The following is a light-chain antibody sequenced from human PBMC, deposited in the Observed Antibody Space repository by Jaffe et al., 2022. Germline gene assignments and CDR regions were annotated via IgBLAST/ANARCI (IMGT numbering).Light chain of an antibody. CDR2: DTS. CDR3: QQCASFPYT. CDR1: REIGKR. Sequence: DIQMTQSPSSLSASIGDRVTLTCQASREIGKRLSWFRQNPEKAPKLVIYDTSRLPPGVPSRFHGRGSGTNFTLTIDSLQPEDIAVYYCQQCASFPYTFGQGSKLEV. J-gene: IGKJ2*01. V-gene: IGKV1-33*01.